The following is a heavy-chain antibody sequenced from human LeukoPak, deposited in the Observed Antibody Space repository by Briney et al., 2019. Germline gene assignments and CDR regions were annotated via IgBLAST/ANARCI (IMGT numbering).Heavy chain of an antibody. CDR1: GGSISSYY. CDR2: IYTSGSA. J-gene: IGHJ6*03. Sequence: SETLSLTCTVSGGSISSYYWSWIRQPAGKGLEWIGRIYTSGSANYNPSLKSRVTMSVDTSKNQFSLKLSSVTAADTAVYYCARDFTDSGSSLVYYYYYYMDVWGKGTTVTVSS. V-gene: IGHV4-4*07. CDR3: ARDFTDSGSSLVYYYYYYMDV. D-gene: IGHD1-26*01.